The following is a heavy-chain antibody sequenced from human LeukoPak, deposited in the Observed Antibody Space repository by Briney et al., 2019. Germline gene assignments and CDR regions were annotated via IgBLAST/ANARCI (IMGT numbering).Heavy chain of an antibody. CDR3: AKGPTGTFDY. V-gene: IGHV3-23*01. J-gene: IGHJ4*02. D-gene: IGHD1-1*01. CDR2: VSGSSDAT. CDR1: GFSFSSYS. Sequence: PGGSLRLSCAASGFSFSSYSMSWVRQAPGKGLEWISVVSGSSDATFYADSVKGRFTISRDNSKNTLYLQMNSLRAEDTAVYYCAKGPTGTFDYWGQGTLVTVSS.